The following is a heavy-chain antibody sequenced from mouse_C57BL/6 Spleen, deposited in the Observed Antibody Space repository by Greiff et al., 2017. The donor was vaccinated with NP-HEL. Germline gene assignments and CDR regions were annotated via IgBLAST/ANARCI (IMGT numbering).Heavy chain of an antibody. D-gene: IGHD2-3*01. CDR1: GYTFTDYE. Sequence: VKLMESGAELVRPGASVTLSCKASGYTFTDYEMHWVKQTPVHGLEWIGAIDPETGGTAYNQKFKGKAILTADKSSSTAYMELRSLTSEDSAVYYCTRYYDGYYNYAMDYWGQGTSVTVSS. CDR2: IDPETGGT. J-gene: IGHJ4*01. CDR3: TRYYDGYYNYAMDY. V-gene: IGHV1-15*01.